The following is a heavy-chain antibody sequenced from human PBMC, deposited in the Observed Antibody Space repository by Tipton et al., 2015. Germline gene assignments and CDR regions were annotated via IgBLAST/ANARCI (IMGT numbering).Heavy chain of an antibody. D-gene: IGHD3-22*01. CDR3: ARQSDAMIVVVNNWFDS. J-gene: IGHJ5*01. Sequence: TLSLTCTVSGVAISSSTYYWGWIRQPPGKGLEWIGSIYESGSTYYNPSLESRVTMAVDTPKNQFSLKLSSVTAADTAVYYCARQSDAMIVVVNNWFDSWGQGTLVTVSS. CDR2: IYESGST. CDR1: GVAISSSTYY. V-gene: IGHV4-39*01.